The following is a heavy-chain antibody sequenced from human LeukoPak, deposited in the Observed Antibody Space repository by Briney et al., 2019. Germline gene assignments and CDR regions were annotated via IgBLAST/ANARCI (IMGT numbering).Heavy chain of an antibody. J-gene: IGHJ4*02. Sequence: ASVKVSCKASGYPFDNFGLTWVRQAPGQGLEWMGWISAYNGNTHYAQKFRGRLTLTTETSTSTAYLELRSLKSDDTAVYYCARESKSYDGSGYYHDYWGQGTLVAVSS. V-gene: IGHV1-18*01. D-gene: IGHD3-22*01. CDR3: ARESKSYDGSGYYHDY. CDR2: ISAYNGNT. CDR1: GYPFDNFG.